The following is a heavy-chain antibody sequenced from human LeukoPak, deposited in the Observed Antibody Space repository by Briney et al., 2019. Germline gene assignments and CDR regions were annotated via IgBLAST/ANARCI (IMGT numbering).Heavy chain of an antibody. V-gene: IGHV4-61*02. Sequence: SETLSLTCTVSGGSISSGRYYWNWIRQPAGKGLEWIGRIYTSGSTNYNPSLKSRITISVDTSKNQFSLKLSSVTAADTAVYYCARDDYYDSSGHDYWGQGTLVTVSS. J-gene: IGHJ4*02. CDR2: IYTSGST. CDR3: ARDDYYDSSGHDY. D-gene: IGHD3-22*01. CDR1: GGSISSGRYY.